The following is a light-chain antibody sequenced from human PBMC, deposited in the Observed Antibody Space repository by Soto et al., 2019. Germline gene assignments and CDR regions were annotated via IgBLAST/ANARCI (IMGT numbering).Light chain of an antibody. CDR2: DAS. V-gene: IGKV3-11*01. CDR1: QSVYTF. CDR3: QQRRTWPWT. J-gene: IGKJ1*01. Sequence: DIVLTQSPGTLSLSPGERATLSCRASQSVYTFLAWYQQKPGQAPRLLIYDASNRATGIPARFSGSGSGTDLTLTISSLEAEDSAVYYCQQRRTWPWTFGQGTKLDIK.